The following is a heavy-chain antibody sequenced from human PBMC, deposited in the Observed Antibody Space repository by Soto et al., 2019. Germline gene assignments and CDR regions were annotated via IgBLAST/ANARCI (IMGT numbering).Heavy chain of an antibody. CDR2: IYPGDSDT. D-gene: IGHD2-2*01. CDR1: GYSFTSYW. J-gene: IGHJ3*01. Sequence: PGESLKISCKGSGYSFTSYWIGWVRQMPGKGLEWMGIIYPGDSDTRYSPSFQGQVTISADKSISTAHLQWSSLKASDTAMYFCSTQIAPRWVGVVVVPAAQDSFDFWGQGTMVTVSS. V-gene: IGHV5-51*01. CDR3: STQIAPRWVGVVVVPAAQDSFDF.